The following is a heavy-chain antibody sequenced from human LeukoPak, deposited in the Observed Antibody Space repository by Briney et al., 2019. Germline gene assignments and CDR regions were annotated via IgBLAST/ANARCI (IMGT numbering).Heavy chain of an antibody. D-gene: IGHD3-10*01. V-gene: IGHV3-21*01. CDR3: TREGVDVFDI. CDR2: ISSGSTYI. CDR1: GFTFSSYS. J-gene: IGHJ3*02. Sequence: GGSLRLSCAASGFTFSSYSMNWVRQAPGKGLEWVSSISSGSTYIYYADSVRGRFTISRDNTKNSLYLQMNSLRAEDTAVYYCTREGVDVFDIWGQGTMVTVSS.